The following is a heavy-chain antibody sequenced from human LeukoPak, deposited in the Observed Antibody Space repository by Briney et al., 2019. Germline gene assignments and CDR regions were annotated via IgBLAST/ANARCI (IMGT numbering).Heavy chain of an antibody. V-gene: IGHV1-2*04. CDR3: AREGASGELDY. D-gene: IGHD1-26*01. Sequence: ASVKVSCKASGYTFTGYYMHWVRQAPRQGLEWTGSINPNSGGTHYAQKFQGWVTMTGDTSISTAYMELSRLRSDDTAVYYCAREGASGELDYWGQGTLVTVSS. CDR1: GYTFTGYY. CDR2: INPNSGGT. J-gene: IGHJ4*02.